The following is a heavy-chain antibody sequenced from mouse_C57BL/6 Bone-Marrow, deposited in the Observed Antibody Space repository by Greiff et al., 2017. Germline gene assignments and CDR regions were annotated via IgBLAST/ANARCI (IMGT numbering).Heavy chain of an antibody. CDR1: GYAFTNYL. J-gene: IGHJ3*01. CDR3: ARSKSWDSWFAY. V-gene: IGHV1-54*01. Sequence: QVQLQQSGAELVRPGTSVQVSCKASGYAFTNYLIEWVKQRPGQGLEWIGVINPGSGGTNYNEKFKGKATLTADKSSSTAYMQLSSLTSEDSAVYFCARSKSWDSWFAYWGQGTLVTVSA. D-gene: IGHD4-1*01. CDR2: INPGSGGT.